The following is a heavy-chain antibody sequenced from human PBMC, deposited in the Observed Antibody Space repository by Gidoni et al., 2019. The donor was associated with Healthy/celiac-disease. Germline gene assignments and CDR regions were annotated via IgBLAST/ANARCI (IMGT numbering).Heavy chain of an antibody. Sequence: QVQLVESGGGVVQPGRSLRLPCAAPGFTFSSYGMPGVRQVPGKGLGWVSFRWYDGSKKYYADSVKGRFTISRDKPKNTLELQMNILRAEDTAVYYCARDFWTTLDYWGQGTLVTVSS. V-gene: IGHV3-33*01. CDR3: ARDFWTTLDY. J-gene: IGHJ4*02. CDR1: GFTFSSYG. CDR2: RWYDGSKK. D-gene: IGHD3-3*01.